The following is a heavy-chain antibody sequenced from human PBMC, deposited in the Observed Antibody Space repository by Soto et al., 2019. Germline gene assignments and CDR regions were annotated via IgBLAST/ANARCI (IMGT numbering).Heavy chain of an antibody. CDR1: GFTFSRYW. CDR3: ERVAYDYVWGSYRSNYYFDY. V-gene: IGHV3-7*03. CDR2: ITKDGSEK. Sequence: PGGSLRLSCAASGFTFSRYWMSGVREAPGKWLERVANITKDGSEKYYVDSVKGRFTISRDNAKNSLYLQMNSLRAEDTAVYYCERVAYDYVWGSYRSNYYFDYWGQGTLVTVSS. J-gene: IGHJ4*02. D-gene: IGHD3-16*02.